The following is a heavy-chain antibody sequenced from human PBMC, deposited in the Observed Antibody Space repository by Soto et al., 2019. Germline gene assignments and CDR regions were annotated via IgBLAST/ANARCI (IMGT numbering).Heavy chain of an antibody. J-gene: IGHJ4*02. CDR1: GYTFTNYA. V-gene: IGHV1-3*01. CDR3: ARGRWTQTTADYYLDY. Sequence: QVHLVQSATEVKMPGASVKLSCKASGYTFTNYAIHWVRQAPGQRLEWMVWINAGNGHTKYSQKFQGRVTVTRDPSATTAYMELSSRRSEDTAVYYCARGRWTQTTADYYLDYWGQGTLVTVSS. D-gene: IGHD1-1*01. CDR2: INAGNGHT.